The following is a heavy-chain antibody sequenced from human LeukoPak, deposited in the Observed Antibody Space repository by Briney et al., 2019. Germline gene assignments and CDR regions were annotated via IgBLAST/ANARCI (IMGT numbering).Heavy chain of an antibody. Sequence: SETLSLTCTVSGGSINSKSYYWGWIRQPPGKGLEWIGSIYYSGSTYYNPSLESRVTISVDTSKTQFSLRLSSVTAADTAVYYCARRTSSSGAFDYWGQGTLVTVSS. J-gene: IGHJ4*02. CDR3: ARRTSSSGAFDY. D-gene: IGHD6-6*01. CDR2: IYYSGST. V-gene: IGHV4-39*01. CDR1: GGSINSKSYY.